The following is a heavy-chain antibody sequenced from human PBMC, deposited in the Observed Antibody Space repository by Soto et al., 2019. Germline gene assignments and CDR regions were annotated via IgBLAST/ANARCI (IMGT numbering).Heavy chain of an antibody. J-gene: IGHJ4*02. D-gene: IGHD3-10*01. CDR3: AAFAGSGTRESLDY. CDR2: IYHTGST. Sequence: NPSETLSLTCTVSGDSITSYYWSWIRQPPGKGLEWIGYIYHTGSTNYIPSLKSRVTISVDTSKNQFSLKLSSVTAADTAVYYCAAFAGSGTRESLDYWGQGTLVTVSS. V-gene: IGHV4-59*01. CDR1: GDSITSYY.